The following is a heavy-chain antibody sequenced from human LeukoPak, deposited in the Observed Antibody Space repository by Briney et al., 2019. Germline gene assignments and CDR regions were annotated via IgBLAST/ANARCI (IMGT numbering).Heavy chain of an antibody. CDR2: IYHSGST. CDR3: ARAASDIVVVPAAWFSLDY. Sequence: SETLSLTCTVSGYSISSGYYWGWIRQPPGKGLEWIGSIYHSGSTYYNPSLKSRVTISVDTSKNQFSLKLSSVTAADTAVYYCARAASDIVVVPAAWFSLDYWGQGTPVTVSS. D-gene: IGHD2-2*01. J-gene: IGHJ4*02. V-gene: IGHV4-38-2*02. CDR1: GYSISSGYY.